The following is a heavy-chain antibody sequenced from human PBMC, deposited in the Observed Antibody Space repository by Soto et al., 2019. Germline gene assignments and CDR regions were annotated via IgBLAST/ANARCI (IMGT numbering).Heavy chain of an antibody. J-gene: IGHJ1*01. CDR2: INAGNGNT. V-gene: IGHV1-3*01. Sequence: QVQLVQSGAEVKKPGASVKVSCKASGYTFTSYAMHWVRQAPGQRLEWMGWINAGNGNTKYSQTFQCRVTINRDTTVSTAYMELSSLGSEVTSVYCFARDDSSVFTHLKYFQHWGQGTLVTVSS. CDR1: GYTFTSYA. D-gene: IGHD3-22*01. CDR3: ARDDSSVFTHLKYFQH.